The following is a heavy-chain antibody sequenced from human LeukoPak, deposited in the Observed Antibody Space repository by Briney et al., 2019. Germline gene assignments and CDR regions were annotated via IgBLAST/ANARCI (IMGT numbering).Heavy chain of an antibody. CDR1: GFSVSNNY. Sequence: RTGGSLRLSCAASGFSVSNNYMSWVRQAPGKGLEWVADINQDGSEKYYVDSVKGRFTISRDNAKNSLYLQMNSLRAEDTAVYYCARSQDYGFEFPAYWGQGTLVTVSS. CDR3: ARSQDYGFEFPAY. CDR2: INQDGSEK. J-gene: IGHJ4*02. D-gene: IGHD4-17*01. V-gene: IGHV3-7*02.